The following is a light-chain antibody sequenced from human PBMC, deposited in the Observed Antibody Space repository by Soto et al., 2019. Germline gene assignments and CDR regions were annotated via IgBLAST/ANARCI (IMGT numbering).Light chain of an antibody. V-gene: IGKV1-33*01. Sequence: DIQMTHSPSSLSASVGDRVTITCQASQDISTYVTWYQQKPGKAPNLLIYYASIFAAGVPSRFSGSVSGTYFTVTISSLQHDDIATYYCHQYDSLPYTFGQAPKMEIK. CDR2: YAS. CDR1: QDISTY. J-gene: IGKJ2*01. CDR3: HQYDSLPYT.